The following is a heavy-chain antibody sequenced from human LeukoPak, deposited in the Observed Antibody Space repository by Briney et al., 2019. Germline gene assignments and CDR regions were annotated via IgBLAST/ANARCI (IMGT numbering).Heavy chain of an antibody. CDR1: GFTFSCYG. Sequence: GGSLRLSCAASGFTFSCYGMHWVRQAPGKGLEWVAVISYDGSNKYYADSVKGRFTISRDNSKNTLYLQMNSLRAEDTAVYYCAKETRYSSSWYVVGYYYYGMDVWGKGTTVTVSS. D-gene: IGHD6-13*01. J-gene: IGHJ6*04. V-gene: IGHV3-30*18. CDR2: ISYDGSNK. CDR3: AKETRYSSSWYVVGYYYYGMDV.